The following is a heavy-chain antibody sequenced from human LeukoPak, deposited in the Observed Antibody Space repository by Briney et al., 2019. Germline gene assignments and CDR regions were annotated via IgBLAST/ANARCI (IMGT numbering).Heavy chain of an antibody. CDR2: MNPNSGNT. CDR3: ARADVVVTGMVDY. D-gene: IGHD2-21*02. J-gene: IGHJ4*02. V-gene: IGHV1-8*01. CDR1: GYTFTSYD. Sequence: ASVKVSCKASGYTFTSYDINWVRRATGQGLEWMGWMNPNSGNTGYAQKFQGRVTMTRNTSISTAYMELSSLRSEDTAVYYCARADVVVTGMVDYWGQGTLVTVSS.